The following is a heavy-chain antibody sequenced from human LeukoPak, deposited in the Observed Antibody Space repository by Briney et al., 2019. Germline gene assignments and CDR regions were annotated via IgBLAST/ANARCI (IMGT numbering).Heavy chain of an antibody. J-gene: IGHJ4*02. CDR2: VNPSGGST. CDR3: AKDAF. CDR1: GYSFTNFY. V-gene: IGHV1-46*01. Sequence: GASVKASCKTSGYSFTNFYIHWVRQAPGQGLEWMGLVNPSGGSTISVQRFHDRVNMTTDTSTRTVYMEMTGLTSDDTRIYYCAKDAFWGQGTQVTVSS. D-gene: IGHD3-3*02.